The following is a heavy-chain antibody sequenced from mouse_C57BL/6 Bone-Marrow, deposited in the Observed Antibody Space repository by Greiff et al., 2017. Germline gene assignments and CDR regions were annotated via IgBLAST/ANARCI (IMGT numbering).Heavy chain of an antibody. D-gene: IGHD1-1*01. CDR2: IYPRDGST. Sequence: QVQLKESGPELVKPGASVKLSCKASGYTFTSYDINWVKQRPGQGLEWIGWIYPRDGSTKYNEKFKGKATLTVDTSSSTAYMELHSLTSEYSAVYFCASLATDYAMDYWGQGTSVTVSS. V-gene: IGHV1-85*01. CDR3: ASLATDYAMDY. CDR1: GYTFTSYD. J-gene: IGHJ4*01.